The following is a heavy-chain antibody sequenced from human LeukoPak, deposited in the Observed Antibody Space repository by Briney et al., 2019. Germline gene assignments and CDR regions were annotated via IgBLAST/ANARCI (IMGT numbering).Heavy chain of an antibody. CDR3: ARHLAARLGGARFSDY. CDR1: GGSINSYY. Sequence: SETLFLTCIVSGGSINSYYWSWIRQPPGKGLEWIAYIDDSGNTNSNPSLKSRVTISVDTSRNEFSLKVNYVTAADTAVYYCARHLAARLGGARFSDYWGQGTLVTVSS. CDR2: IDDSGNT. V-gene: IGHV4-59*08. J-gene: IGHJ4*02. D-gene: IGHD2-21*01.